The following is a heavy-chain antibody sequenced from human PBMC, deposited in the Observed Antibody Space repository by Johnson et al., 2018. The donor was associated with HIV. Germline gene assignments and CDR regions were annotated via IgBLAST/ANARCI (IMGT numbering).Heavy chain of an antibody. D-gene: IGHD3-3*01. CDR1: GFTFSSYG. Sequence: QVQLVESGGGVVQPGGSLRLSCAASGFTFSSYGMHWVRQAPGKELEWVAFIRYDGSNKYYADSVKGLFTISRDNSNNTLYLQMNSLRAEHTAVYYCAKDKFMFLENPVDAFDVWDQGTMVTFSS. V-gene: IGHV3-30*02. J-gene: IGHJ3*01. CDR2: IRYDGSNK. CDR3: AKDKFMFLENPVDAFDV.